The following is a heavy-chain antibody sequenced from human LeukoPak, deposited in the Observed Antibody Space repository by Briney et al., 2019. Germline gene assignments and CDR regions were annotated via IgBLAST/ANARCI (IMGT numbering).Heavy chain of an antibody. Sequence: SETLCLTCAVSGGSISSSSYYWGWIRQPPGKGLEWLGSIYFSGSTYYNPSLKSRVTISVDTSKNQFSLKLSSVTAADTAVYYCARAAYYYDSSGYYYVRPEYFQHWGQGTLVTVSS. J-gene: IGHJ1*01. CDR2: IYFSGST. CDR1: GGSISSSSYY. D-gene: IGHD3-22*01. V-gene: IGHV4-39*07. CDR3: ARAAYYYDSSGYYYVRPEYFQH.